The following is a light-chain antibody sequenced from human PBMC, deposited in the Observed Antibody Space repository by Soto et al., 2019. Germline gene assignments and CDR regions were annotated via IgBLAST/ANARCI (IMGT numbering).Light chain of an antibody. CDR2: GAS. J-gene: IGKJ1*01. V-gene: IGKV1-39*01. CDR1: QSVRSH. CDR3: QQSFRTPRT. Sequence: DIQMTQSPPSLSASVGDRVTITCRASQSVRSHLNWFQQKPGKAPDLLIYGASTLQFGVPSRFSGSGSGTDFILTISNLQPEDFAIYYCQQSFRTPRTFGQGTKVDIK.